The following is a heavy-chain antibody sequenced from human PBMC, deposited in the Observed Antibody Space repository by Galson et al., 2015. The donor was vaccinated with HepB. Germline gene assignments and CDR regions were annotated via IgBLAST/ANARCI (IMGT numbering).Heavy chain of an antibody. D-gene: IGHD3-10*01. V-gene: IGHV3-30-3*01. CDR1: GFTFSSYA. CDR3: ARELLIDYGSGSSHFDY. J-gene: IGHJ4*02. CDR2: ISYDGSNK. Sequence: SLRLSCAASGFTFSSYAMHWVRQAPGKGLEWVAVISYDGSNKYYADSVKGRFTISRDNSKNTLYLQMNSLRAEDTAVYYCARELLIDYGSGSSHFDYWGQGTLVTVSS.